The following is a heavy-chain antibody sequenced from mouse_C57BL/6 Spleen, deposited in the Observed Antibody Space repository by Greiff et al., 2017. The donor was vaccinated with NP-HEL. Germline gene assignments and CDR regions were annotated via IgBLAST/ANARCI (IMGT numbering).Heavy chain of an antibody. CDR3: ARAVFITTVVATKDYAMDY. D-gene: IGHD1-1*01. Sequence: DVQLQESGPGLVKPSQSLSLTCSVTGYSITSGYYWNWIRQFPGNKLEWMGYISYDGSNNYNPSLKNRISITRDTSKNQFFLKLNSVTTEDTATYYCARAVFITTVVATKDYAMDYWGQGTSVTVSS. J-gene: IGHJ4*01. CDR2: ISYDGSN. CDR1: GYSITSGYY. V-gene: IGHV3-6*01.